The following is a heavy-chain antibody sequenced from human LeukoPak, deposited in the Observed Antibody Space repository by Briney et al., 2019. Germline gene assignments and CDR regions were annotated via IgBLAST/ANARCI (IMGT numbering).Heavy chain of an antibody. Sequence: ASVKVSCKGSGYTLTELSMHWVRQAPGKGLEWMGGFDPEDGETIYAQKFQGRVTMTEDTSTDTAYMELSSLRSEDTAVYYCATDLNSGSYSPDRYGMDVWGQGTTVTVSS. CDR2: FDPEDGET. J-gene: IGHJ6*02. D-gene: IGHD1-26*01. V-gene: IGHV1-24*01. CDR3: ATDLNSGSYSPDRYGMDV. CDR1: GYTLTELS.